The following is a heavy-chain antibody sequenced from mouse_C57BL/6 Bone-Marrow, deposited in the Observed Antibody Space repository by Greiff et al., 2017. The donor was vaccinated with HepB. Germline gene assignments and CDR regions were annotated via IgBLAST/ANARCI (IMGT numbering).Heavy chain of an antibody. Sequence: VQLQQSGPELVKPGASVKISCKASGYAFSSSWMNWVKQRPGKGLEWIGRIYPGDGDTNYNGKFKGKATLTADKSSSTAYMQLSSLTSEDSAVYFCASWGIAQATWGQGTTLTVSS. J-gene: IGHJ2*01. V-gene: IGHV1-82*01. CDR1: GYAFSSSW. D-gene: IGHD3-2*02. CDR2: IYPGDGDT. CDR3: ASWGIAQAT.